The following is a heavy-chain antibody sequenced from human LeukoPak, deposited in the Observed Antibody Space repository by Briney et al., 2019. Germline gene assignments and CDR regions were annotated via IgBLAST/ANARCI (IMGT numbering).Heavy chain of an antibody. Sequence: SETLSLTCAVYGGSFSGYYWSWIRQPPGKGLEWIGEINHSGSTNYNPSLKSRVTISVDTSKNQSSLKLSSVTAADTAVYYCARGLRIVVVVAATVWFDPWGQGTLVTVSS. D-gene: IGHD2-15*01. CDR2: INHSGST. V-gene: IGHV4-34*01. CDR3: ARGLRIVVVVAATVWFDP. J-gene: IGHJ5*02. CDR1: GGSFSGYY.